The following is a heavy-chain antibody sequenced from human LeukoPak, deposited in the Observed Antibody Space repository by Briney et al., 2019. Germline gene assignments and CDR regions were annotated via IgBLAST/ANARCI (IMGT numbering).Heavy chain of an antibody. CDR2: ISAYNGNT. V-gene: IGHV1-18*01. J-gene: IGHJ4*02. D-gene: IGHD3-22*01. CDR1: GYTFTSYG. Sequence: GASVKVSCKASGYTFTSYGIRWVRQAPGQGLEWVGWISAYNGNTNYAQKLQGRVTMTTDTATSTAYMELRSLRSDDTAVNYCAKDYNDSSGSDYWGQGTLVTVSS. CDR3: AKDYNDSSGSDY.